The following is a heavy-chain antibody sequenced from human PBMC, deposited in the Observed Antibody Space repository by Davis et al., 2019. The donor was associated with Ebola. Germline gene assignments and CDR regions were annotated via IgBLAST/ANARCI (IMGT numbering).Heavy chain of an antibody. J-gene: IGHJ6*04. CDR2: ISGSGGST. CDR1: GFTFSSYA. V-gene: IGHV3-23*01. Sequence: PGGSLRLSCAASGFTFSSYAMSWVRQAPGKGLEWVSAISGSGGSTYYADSVKGRFTISRDNSKNTLYLQMNSLRAEDTAVYYCAKEVVVVPADTIFYYYYGMDVWGKGTTVTVSS. D-gene: IGHD2-2*01. CDR3: AKEVVVVPADTIFYYYYGMDV.